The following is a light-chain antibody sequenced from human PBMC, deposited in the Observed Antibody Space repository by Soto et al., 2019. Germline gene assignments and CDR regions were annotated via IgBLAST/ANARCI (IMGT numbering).Light chain of an antibody. Sequence: QSALTQPPSASGSPGQSVTISCTGTSTDVGAYNYVSWYQQHPGKAPKLIIYEVTKRPSGVPDRFSGSKSGNTASLAISGLQSEDEADYYCAAWDDSLNGWVFGGGTKLTVL. V-gene: IGLV2-8*01. CDR3: AAWDDSLNGWV. CDR1: STDVGAYNY. CDR2: EVT. J-gene: IGLJ3*02.